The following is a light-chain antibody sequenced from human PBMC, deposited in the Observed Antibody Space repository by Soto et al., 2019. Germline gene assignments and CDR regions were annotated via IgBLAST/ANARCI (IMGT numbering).Light chain of an antibody. J-gene: IGKJ1*01. V-gene: IGKV1-39*01. CDR2: AAS. Sequence: DIQMTQSPSSLSASVGDRVTITCRASQSISNYLNWYQQKPGKAPKLLIYAASSLPSEVPSRFRGSGYGTDFTLTISSLQPEDFASYYCQHSYSSLWTFGQGTKVDIK. CDR3: QHSYSSLWT. CDR1: QSISNY.